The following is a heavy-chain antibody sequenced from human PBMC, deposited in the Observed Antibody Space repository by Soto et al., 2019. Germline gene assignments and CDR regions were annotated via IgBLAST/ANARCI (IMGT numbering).Heavy chain of an antibody. D-gene: IGHD2-2*01. CDR3: ARPRGWNIVIIPAASDY. J-gene: IGHJ4*02. V-gene: IGHV3-7*01. CDR1: GFTFSTYW. CDR2: INQDGSER. Sequence: EVQLVESGGGLVQPGGSLRLSCAASGFTFSTYWMSWVRQAPGKGLEWVANINQDGSERYYVDSVMDRFTISRDNAKNSLYWQMTSLRADDTAVYYCARPRGWNIVIIPAASDYWGQGTLVTVSS.